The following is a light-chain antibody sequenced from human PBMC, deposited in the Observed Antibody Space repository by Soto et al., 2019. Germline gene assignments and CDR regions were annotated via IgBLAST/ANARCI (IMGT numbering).Light chain of an antibody. J-gene: IGKJ1*01. Sequence: ETMMEQNRATICGFGGESGSRCSPASQSMGSNVAWYQQKPGQAPRLLIYDASNRATGIPASFSGSGSGTDFTLTITLIVPEDLVVYYFQQRSRWLWTIGQGTKVDIK. CDR2: DAS. CDR1: QSMGSN. V-gene: IGKV3-11*01. CDR3: QQRSRWLWT.